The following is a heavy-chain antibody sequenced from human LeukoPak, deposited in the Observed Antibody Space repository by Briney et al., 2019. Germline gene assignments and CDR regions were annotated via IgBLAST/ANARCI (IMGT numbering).Heavy chain of an antibody. D-gene: IGHD5-12*01. Sequence: PGGSLRLSCAGSGFTFNNYGMHWVRQAPGKGLEWVAVIWYHESNKFYADSVTGRFTISRDNSKNTVYLQMNSLRAEDSAVYYCARELWLREGVLDYWGQGTLVTVSS. CDR3: ARELWLREGVLDY. V-gene: IGHV3-33*01. CDR2: IWYHESNK. CDR1: GFTFNNYG. J-gene: IGHJ4*02.